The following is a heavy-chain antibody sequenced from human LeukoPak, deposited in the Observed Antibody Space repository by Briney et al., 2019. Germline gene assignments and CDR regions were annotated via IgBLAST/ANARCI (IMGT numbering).Heavy chain of an antibody. V-gene: IGHV3-30*18. J-gene: IGHJ3*02. Sequence: PGGSLRLSCAASGFTFSSYGVHWVRQAPGKGLEWVAVISYDGSNKYYADSVKGRFTISRDNSKNTLYLQMNSLRAEDTAVYYCANGDSSGYYYVVLNAFDSWGQGTMVTVSS. CDR3: ANGDSSGYYYVVLNAFDS. CDR2: ISYDGSNK. D-gene: IGHD3-22*01. CDR1: GFTFSSYG.